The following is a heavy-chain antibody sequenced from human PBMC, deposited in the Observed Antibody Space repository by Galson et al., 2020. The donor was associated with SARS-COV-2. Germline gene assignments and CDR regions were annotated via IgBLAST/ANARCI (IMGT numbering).Heavy chain of an antibody. CDR1: GFTFSTYS. V-gene: IGHV3-21*01. D-gene: IGHD2-15*01. CDR2: ISSSSSDI. CDR3: ARVGGMATTPANYYYYGLDV. J-gene: IGHJ6*02. Sequence: GGSLRLSCAASGFTFSTYSMNWVRQAPGKGLEWVSSISSSSSDIYYTDSVKGRFTVSRDNAKKSLYLQMNSLRVDDTAMYYCARVGGMATTPANYYYYGLDVWGQGTTVTVSS.